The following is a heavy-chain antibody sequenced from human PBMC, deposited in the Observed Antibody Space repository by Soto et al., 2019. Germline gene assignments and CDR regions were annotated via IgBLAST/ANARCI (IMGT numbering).Heavy chain of an antibody. Sequence: QVQLVQSGAEVKKPGSSVKVSCKTSGGTFSSYAISWVRQAPGQGLEWMGGIIPIFDTANYAQKFQGRVTITADESTSTAYMELSSLRSADTAVYYCARHDCISTSCYYYYYKSMDVWGQGSTVTVSS. CDR2: IIPIFDTA. J-gene: IGHJ6*02. V-gene: IGHV1-69*12. D-gene: IGHD2-2*01. CDR3: ARHDCISTSCYYYYYKSMDV. CDR1: GGTFSSYA.